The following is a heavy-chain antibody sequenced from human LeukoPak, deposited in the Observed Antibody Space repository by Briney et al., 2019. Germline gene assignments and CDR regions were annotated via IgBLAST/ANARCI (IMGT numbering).Heavy chain of an antibody. V-gene: IGHV3-23*01. Sequence: GGSLRLSCAASGFTFSSYAMSWVRQAPGKGLEWVSAISGSGGSTYYADSVKGRFTISRNNSKNTLYLQMNSLRAEDTAVYYCAKNGYCSSTSCPDPDYWGQGTLVTVSS. CDR3: AKNGYCSSTSCPDPDY. D-gene: IGHD2-2*03. CDR1: GFTFSSYA. J-gene: IGHJ4*02. CDR2: ISGSGGST.